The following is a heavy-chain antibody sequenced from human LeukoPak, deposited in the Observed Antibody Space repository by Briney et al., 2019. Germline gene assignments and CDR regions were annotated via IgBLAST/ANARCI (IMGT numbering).Heavy chain of an antibody. D-gene: IGHD3-16*01. CDR3: AKEGAGGYFDY. CDR2: ISGSGGST. CDR1: GFIASSNY. V-gene: IGHV3-23*01. Sequence: GGSLRLSCAASGFIASSNYMSWVRQAPGKGLEWVSAISGSGGSTYYADSVKGRFTISRDNSKNTLYLQMNSLRAEDTAVYYCAKEGAGGYFDYWGQGTLVTVSS. J-gene: IGHJ4*02.